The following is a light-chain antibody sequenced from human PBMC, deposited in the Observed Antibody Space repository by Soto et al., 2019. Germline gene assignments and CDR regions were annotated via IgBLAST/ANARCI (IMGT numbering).Light chain of an antibody. Sequence: DIQMTQSPSTLSASLGDRITITCRASQSVSTWLAWYQQKPGTAPKLLIYKASTLQTGVPSRFSGSGSGTEFTLTISSLQPDDFATYYCQQYGDYMTFGQGTRLEIK. J-gene: IGKJ5*01. V-gene: IGKV1-5*03. CDR3: QQYGDYMT. CDR1: QSVSTW. CDR2: KAS.